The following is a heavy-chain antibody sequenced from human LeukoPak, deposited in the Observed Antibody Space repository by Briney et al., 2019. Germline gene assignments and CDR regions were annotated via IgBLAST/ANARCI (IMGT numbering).Heavy chain of an antibody. CDR2: INPSGGST. Sequence: ASVKVSCKASGYTFTSYYMHWVRQARGQGLEGMGIINPSGGSTSYAQKFQGRVTMTRDTSTSTVYMELSSLRSEDTAVYYCARNYYDSSGYYFGLDYWGQGTLVTVSS. D-gene: IGHD3-22*01. CDR1: GYTFTSYY. J-gene: IGHJ4*02. V-gene: IGHV1-46*01. CDR3: ARNYYDSSGYYFGLDY.